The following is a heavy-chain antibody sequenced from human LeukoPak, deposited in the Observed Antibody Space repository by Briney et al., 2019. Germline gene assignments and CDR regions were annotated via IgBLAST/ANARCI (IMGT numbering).Heavy chain of an antibody. CDR2: IRYDGSNK. CDR3: AKGHYDFWSGYSKPGNWFDP. J-gene: IGHJ5*02. D-gene: IGHD3-3*01. CDR1: GFTFSSYG. Sequence: RGSLRLSCAASGFTFSSYGMHWVRQAPGPGLAWVAFIRYDGSNKYYADSVKGRFTTSRDNYKNTLYLQMDSLRAEDKAVYYCAKGHYDFWSGYSKPGNWFDPWGQGTLVTVSS. V-gene: IGHV3-30*02.